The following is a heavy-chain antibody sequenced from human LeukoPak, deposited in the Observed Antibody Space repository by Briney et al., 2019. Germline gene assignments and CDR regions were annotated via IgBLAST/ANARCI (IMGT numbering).Heavy chain of an antibody. V-gene: IGHV1-18*01. CDR1: GYTFTSYG. Sequence: GASVKVSCKASGYTFTSYGISWVRQAPGQGLEWMGWISAYNGNTNYAQKLQGRVTMTTDTSTSTAYMELRSLRSDDTAVYYCARSISVRGTYYYYMGVWGKGTTVTISS. CDR3: ARSISVRGTYYYYMGV. D-gene: IGHD3-10*01. J-gene: IGHJ6*03. CDR2: ISAYNGNT.